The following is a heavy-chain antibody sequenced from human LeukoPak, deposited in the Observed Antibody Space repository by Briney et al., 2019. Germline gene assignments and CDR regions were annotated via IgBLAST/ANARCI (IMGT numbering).Heavy chain of an antibody. D-gene: IGHD5-12*01. J-gene: IGHJ6*02. V-gene: IGHV1-46*01. CDR2: INPSGGST. Sequence: GASVKVSCKASGYTFTSYYMHWVRQAPGLGLEWMGIINPSGGSTSYAQKFQGRVTMTRDTSTSTVYMELSSLRSEDTAVYYCARDLRGYSYYYGMDVWGRGTTVTVSS. CDR1: GYTFTSYY. CDR3: ARDLRGYSYYYGMDV.